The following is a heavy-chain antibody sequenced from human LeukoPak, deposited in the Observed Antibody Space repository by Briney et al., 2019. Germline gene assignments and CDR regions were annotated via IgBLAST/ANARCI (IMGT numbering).Heavy chain of an antibody. CDR3: ARRPPALGAFDI. CDR2: IYYRDSGKI. V-gene: IGHV4-39*01. CDR1: GASISRSSYC. Sequence: SQSLSPTCTVSGASISRSSYCWGRIRQPPWNGLQWFGRIYYRDSGKIYYNPSLKSRVTISTDTSKNQFSLKVRSVTAADTAVYYCARRPPALGAFDIWGQGTMVSVSS. J-gene: IGHJ3*02.